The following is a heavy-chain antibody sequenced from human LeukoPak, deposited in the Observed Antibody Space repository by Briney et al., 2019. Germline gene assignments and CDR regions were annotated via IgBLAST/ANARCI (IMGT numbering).Heavy chain of an antibody. J-gene: IGHJ5*02. CDR3: AKLYCGGDCYSFNWFDP. Sequence: PGGSLRLSCAASGFTFRSYSMNWVRQAPGKGLEWVSAISGSGGSTYYADSVKGRFTISRDNSKNTLYLQMNSLRAEDTAVYYCAKLYCGGDCYSFNWFDPWGQGTLVTVSS. CDR2: ISGSGGST. D-gene: IGHD2-21*01. CDR1: GFTFRSYS. V-gene: IGHV3-23*01.